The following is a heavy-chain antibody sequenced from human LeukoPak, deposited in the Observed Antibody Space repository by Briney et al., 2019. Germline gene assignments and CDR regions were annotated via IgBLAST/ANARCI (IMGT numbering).Heavy chain of an antibody. CDR2: IFSGGNT. V-gene: IGHV3-53*05. Sequence: PGGSLRLSCAASGFSVSSAYMNCVRQAPGKGLQWVSVIFSGGNTYYADSVKARFTISRDNSKNTLYLQMNSLRAEDTAVYYCAKAGYSSGWRNFDSWGQGTLVTVSS. CDR3: AKAGYSSGWRNFDS. D-gene: IGHD6-19*01. J-gene: IGHJ4*02. CDR1: GFSVSSAY.